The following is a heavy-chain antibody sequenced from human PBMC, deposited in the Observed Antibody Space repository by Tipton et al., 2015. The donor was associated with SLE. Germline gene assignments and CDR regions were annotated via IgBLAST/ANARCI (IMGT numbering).Heavy chain of an antibody. D-gene: IGHD6-13*01. CDR1: GGSISNYY. J-gene: IGHJ4*02. CDR2: IYTSGST. V-gene: IGHV4-4*07. Sequence: TLSLTCTVSGGSISNYYWSWIRQPAGKGLEWIGRIYTSGSTNYNPSLKSRVTISVYTSKNQFSLKLSSVTAADTAVYYCARDGSRIAAAGYDYWGQGTLVTVSS. CDR3: ARDGSRIAAAGYDY.